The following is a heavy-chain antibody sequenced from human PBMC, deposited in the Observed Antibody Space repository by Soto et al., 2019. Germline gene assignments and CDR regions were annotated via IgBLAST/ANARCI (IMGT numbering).Heavy chain of an antibody. CDR1: GGSFSGYY. CDR2: INHSGST. D-gene: IGHD3-10*01. Sequence: NPSETLSLTCAVHGGSFSGYYWSWIRQPPGKGLEWIGEINHSGSTNYNPSLKSRVTISVDTSKNQFSLKLSSVTAADTAVYYCAGLIWFGVLLSYSYYYYGMDVWGQGTTVTVSS. J-gene: IGHJ6*02. CDR3: AGLIWFGVLLSYSYYYYGMDV. V-gene: IGHV4-34*01.